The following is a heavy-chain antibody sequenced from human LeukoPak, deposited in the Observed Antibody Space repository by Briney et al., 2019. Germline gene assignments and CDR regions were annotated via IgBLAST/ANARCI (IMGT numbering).Heavy chain of an antibody. CDR1: GGSVSSAGYY. J-gene: IGHJ3*02. D-gene: IGHD3-22*01. Sequence: SETLSLTCIVSGGSVSSAGYYWSWIRQPPGKGLEWIGYIYYSGSTNYNPSLKSRVTISVDTSKNQFSLKLSSVTAADTAVYYCARGKTYYDISKDAFDIWGQGTMVTVSS. CDR2: IYYSGST. V-gene: IGHV4-61*08. CDR3: ARGKTYYDISKDAFDI.